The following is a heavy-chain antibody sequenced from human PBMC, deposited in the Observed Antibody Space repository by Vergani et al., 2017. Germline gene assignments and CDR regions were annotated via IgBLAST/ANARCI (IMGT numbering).Heavy chain of an antibody. J-gene: IGHJ5*02. CDR2: TWYDGNNK. Sequence: QVQLVESGGGVVQPGRYLRLYCAASGFTFNQYGMHWVRQAPGKGLEWVAVTWYDGNNKQYADSVKGRFTISRDNSKCTMYLQMNSLRDEDTGVYYCARDLRLLYNRFDPWGQGTLVTVSS. CDR1: GFTFNQYG. D-gene: IGHD1-14*01. V-gene: IGHV3-33*01. CDR3: ARDLRLLYNRFDP.